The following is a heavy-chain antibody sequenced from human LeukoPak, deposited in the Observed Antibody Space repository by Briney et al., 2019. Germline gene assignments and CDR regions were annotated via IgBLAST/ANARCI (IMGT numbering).Heavy chain of an antibody. V-gene: IGHV3-23*01. D-gene: IGHD3-10*01. J-gene: IGHJ4*02. CDR1: GFTFTSHA. Sequence: PGGSLRLSCAASGFTFTSHAMSWVRQAPGKGLEWVSVISGSGATTFYADSVKGRFTISRDNSRNTLYLQMNSLRAEDTAVYYCAPDVGYGSGRSYPGWGQGTLVTVSS. CDR2: ISGSGATT. CDR3: APDVGYGSGRSYPG.